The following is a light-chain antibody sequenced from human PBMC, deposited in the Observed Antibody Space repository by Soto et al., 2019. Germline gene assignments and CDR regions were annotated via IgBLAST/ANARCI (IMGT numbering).Light chain of an antibody. J-gene: IGLJ1*01. Sequence: QSALTQPPSASGSPGQSVTISCTGTSSDVGGYNYVSWYQQHPGKAPKLMIYQVNKRPSGVPDRFSGSKSGNTASLTVSGLQAEDEADYYCSSYGGNNTLYIFGSGTKVTVL. V-gene: IGLV2-8*01. CDR3: SSYGGNNTLYI. CDR1: SSDVGGYNY. CDR2: QVN.